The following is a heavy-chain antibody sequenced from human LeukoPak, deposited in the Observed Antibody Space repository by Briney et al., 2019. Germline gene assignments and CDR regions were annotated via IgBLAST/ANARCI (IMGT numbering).Heavy chain of an antibody. CDR1: GGSISSSSYY. V-gene: IGHV4-39*01. D-gene: IGHD3-10*01. Sequence: SETLSLTCTVSGGSISSSSYYWGWIRQPPGKGLEWIGSIYYSGSTYYNPSLKSRVTISVDASKNQSSLKLSSVTAADTAVYYCARLTMVRGVVVDYWGQGTLVTVSS. CDR3: ARLTMVRGVVVDY. CDR2: IYYSGST. J-gene: IGHJ4*02.